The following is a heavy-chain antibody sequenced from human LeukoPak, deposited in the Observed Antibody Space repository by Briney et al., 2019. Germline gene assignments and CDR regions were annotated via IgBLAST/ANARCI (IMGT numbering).Heavy chain of an antibody. Sequence: PSETLSLTCTVSGGSISSYYWSWIRQPPGKGLEWIGYIYYSGSSNYNPSLKSRVTLSVDTSKNQFSLKLSSVTAADRAVYYCARPNRYDLYFDYWGQGTLVTVSS. CDR1: GGSISSYY. J-gene: IGHJ4*02. V-gene: IGHV4-59*01. CDR3: ARPNRYDLYFDY. CDR2: IYYSGSS. D-gene: IGHD5-12*01.